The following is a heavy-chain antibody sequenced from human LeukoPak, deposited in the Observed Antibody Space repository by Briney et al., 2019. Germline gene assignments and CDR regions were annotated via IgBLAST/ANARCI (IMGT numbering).Heavy chain of an antibody. Sequence: GGSLRLSCAASGFTFSDYYMDWVRQAPGKGLEWVGRTRNKANSYTTEYAASVKGRFTISRDDSKNSLYLQMNSLKTEDTAVYYCARDSHIVATIGGVDYWGQGTLVTVSS. CDR1: GFTFSDYY. CDR2: TRNKANSYTT. CDR3: ARDSHIVATIGGVDY. V-gene: IGHV3-72*01. D-gene: IGHD5-12*01. J-gene: IGHJ4*02.